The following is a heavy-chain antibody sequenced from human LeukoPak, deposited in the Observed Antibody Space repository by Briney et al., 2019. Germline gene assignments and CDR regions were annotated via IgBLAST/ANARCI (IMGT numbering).Heavy chain of an antibody. V-gene: IGHV1-69*01. Sequence: GSSVKVSCKASGGTFSSYAISWVRQAPGQGLEWMGGIIPIFGTANYAQKFQGRVTITADESTSTAYMELSSLRSEDTAVYYCARGGPTMATPHMDAYYFDYWGQGTLVTVSS. D-gene: IGHD5-24*01. CDR2: IIPIFGTA. CDR1: GGTFSSYA. CDR3: ARGGPTMATPHMDAYYFDY. J-gene: IGHJ4*02.